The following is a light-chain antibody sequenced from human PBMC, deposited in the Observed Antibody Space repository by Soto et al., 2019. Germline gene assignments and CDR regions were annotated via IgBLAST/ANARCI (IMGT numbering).Light chain of an antibody. CDR2: GAS. Sequence: DIVMRQSSATLSVSPGERATLSCRASQSVSSNLAWYQQKPGPAPRLLIYGASTRATGIPARFSGSGSGTEFTLTISSLQSEDFAVYYCQQYNNWPRTVGQGTKVEI. CDR1: QSVSSN. J-gene: IGKJ1*01. V-gene: IGKV3-15*01. CDR3: QQYNNWPRT.